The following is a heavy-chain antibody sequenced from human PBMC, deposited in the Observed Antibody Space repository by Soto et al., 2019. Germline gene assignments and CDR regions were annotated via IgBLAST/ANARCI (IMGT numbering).Heavy chain of an antibody. V-gene: IGHV1-2*02. CDR1: GYTFTGYY. CDR3: ARDSPYYYHSSGYSFDY. CDR2: INPNSGGT. Sequence: ASVKVSCKASGYTFTGYYMHWVRQAPGQGLEWMGWINPNSGGTNYAQKFQGRVTMTRDTSISTAYMELSRLRSDDTAVYYCARDSPYYYHSSGYSFDYWGQGTLVTVSS. J-gene: IGHJ4*02. D-gene: IGHD3-22*01.